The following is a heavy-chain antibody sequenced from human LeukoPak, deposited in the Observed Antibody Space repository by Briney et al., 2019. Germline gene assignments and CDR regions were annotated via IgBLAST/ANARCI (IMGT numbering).Heavy chain of an antibody. CDR3: ARALAVAGTYYYYGMDV. CDR1: GGSFSVYY. D-gene: IGHD6-19*01. CDR2: INHSGST. J-gene: IGHJ6*02. Sequence: SETLSLTCAIYGGSFSVYYWSWIRQPPGKGPEWIGEINHSGSTNYNPSLKSRVTISVDTSKNQFSLKLSSVTAADTAVYYCARALAVAGTYYYYGMDVWGQGTTVTVSS. V-gene: IGHV4-34*01.